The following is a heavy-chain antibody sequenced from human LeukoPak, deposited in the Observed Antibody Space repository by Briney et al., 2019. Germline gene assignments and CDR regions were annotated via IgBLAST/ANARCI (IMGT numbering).Heavy chain of an antibody. CDR2: ITGRGDNA. J-gene: IGHJ2*01. D-gene: IGHD3-10*01. Sequence: GGSLRLSCAGSGFTFSNYAMTWVRQAPGKGLEWVSGITGRGDNADSADSVKGRFTISRDNSKKTLYLQMNSLRAEDTAVYYCAKETGYGSGNYVYWYFDFWGRGALVTVSS. CDR1: GFTFSNYA. V-gene: IGHV3-23*01. CDR3: AKETGYGSGNYVYWYFDF.